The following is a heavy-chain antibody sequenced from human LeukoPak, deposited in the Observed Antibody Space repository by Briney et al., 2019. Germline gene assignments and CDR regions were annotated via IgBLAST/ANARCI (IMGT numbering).Heavy chain of an antibody. CDR2: IKQDGSEK. Sequence: GGSLRLSCAASGFTFSSYWMSWVRQAPGKGLEWVANIKQDGSEKYYVDSVKSRFTISRDNAKNSLYLQMNSLRAEDTAVYYCARDKDDYVWGSYRPLDYWGQGTLVTVSS. CDR1: GFTFSSYW. J-gene: IGHJ4*02. CDR3: ARDKDDYVWGSYRPLDY. V-gene: IGHV3-7*01. D-gene: IGHD3-16*02.